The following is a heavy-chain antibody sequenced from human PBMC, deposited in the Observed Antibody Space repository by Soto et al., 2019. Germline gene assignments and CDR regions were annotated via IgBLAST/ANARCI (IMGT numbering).Heavy chain of an antibody. D-gene: IGHD6-13*01. J-gene: IGHJ4*02. CDR3: ARKDSSWYQGGYFDY. CDR2: ISYDGSNK. V-gene: IGHV3-30-3*01. Sequence: HPGGSLRLSCSASGFPFSSYSMHWVRPAPGKGLEWVAVISYDGSNKYYADSVKGRFTISRDNSKNTLYLQMNSLRAEDTAVYYCARKDSSWYQGGYFDYWGQGTLVTVSS. CDR1: GFPFSSYS.